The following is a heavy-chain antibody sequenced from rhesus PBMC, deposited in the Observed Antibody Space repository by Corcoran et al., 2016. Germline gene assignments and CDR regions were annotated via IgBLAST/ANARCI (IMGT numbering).Heavy chain of an antibody. CDR2: ITYSGST. V-gene: IGHV4-122*02. Sequence: QVQLQESGPGLVKPSETLSLTCAVSGYSISSGYSWRWIRQSPGKGLEWIGYITYSGSTSYTPSLKSRVTISRDTSKNQFSLTLSSVTAADTAVYYCTRAGVWGRGLLVTVSS. J-gene: IGHJ5-2*02. CDR1: GYSISSGYS. CDR3: TRAGV.